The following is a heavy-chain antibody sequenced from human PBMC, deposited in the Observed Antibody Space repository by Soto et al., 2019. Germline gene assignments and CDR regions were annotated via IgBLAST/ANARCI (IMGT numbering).Heavy chain of an antibody. D-gene: IGHD2-15*01. CDR1: GFTFSSYA. CDR3: ARDRGLSDRVVVAATTYYYYYGMDV. CDR2: ISYDGSNK. V-gene: IGHV3-30-3*01. Sequence: PVGSLRLSCAASGFTFSSYAMHWVRQAPGKGLEWVAVISYDGSNKYYADSVKGRFTISRDNSKNTLYLQMNSLRAEDTAVYYCARDRGLSDRVVVAATTYYYYYGMDVWGQGTTVTVSS. J-gene: IGHJ6*02.